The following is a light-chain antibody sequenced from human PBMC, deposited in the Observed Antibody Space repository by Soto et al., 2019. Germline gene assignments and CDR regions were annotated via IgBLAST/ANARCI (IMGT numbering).Light chain of an antibody. CDR3: SSYTSSSTLLYV. Sequence: QSALTQPASGSGSPGQSITISCPGTSSDVGGYNYVSWYQQHPGKAPKLMIYDVSNRPSGVSNRFSGSKSGNTASLTISWLQAEEEDDYYCSSYTSSSTLLYVFGTGTKVTVL. CDR2: DVS. CDR1: SSDVGGYNY. J-gene: IGLJ1*01. V-gene: IGLV2-14*01.